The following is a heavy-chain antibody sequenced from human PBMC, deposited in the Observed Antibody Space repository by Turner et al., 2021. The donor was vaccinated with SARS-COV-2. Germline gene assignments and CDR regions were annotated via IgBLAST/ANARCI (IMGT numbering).Heavy chain of an antibody. D-gene: IGHD3-16*02. CDR3: AKPPLPDVSPNSFDAFDI. J-gene: IGHJ3*02. Sequence: QVQLMGSGGGVVQPGRSLAVSCASSGLTFSSPGMHWVRHAPGKGLGWGAVIVYDGSNNDYTDADKGRFTISINISKNTPYMQMYSLRADETAVYYCAKPPLPDVSPNSFDAFDIWGQGTMVTVSS. V-gene: IGHV3-33*06. CDR1: GLTFSSPG. CDR2: IVYDGSNN.